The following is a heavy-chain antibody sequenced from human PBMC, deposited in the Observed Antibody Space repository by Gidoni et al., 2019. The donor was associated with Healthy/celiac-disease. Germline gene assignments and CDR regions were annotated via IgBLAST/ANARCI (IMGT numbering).Heavy chain of an antibody. CDR1: GFTFSIYS. D-gene: IGHD3-9*01. CDR3: AKDRHDILTGSHPNAFDI. CDR2: ISGSGGST. J-gene: IGHJ3*02. Sequence: EVQLLESGGGLVQPGGSLRLSCAASGFTFSIYSMSWVRQAPGKGLEWVSAISGSGGSTYYADSVKGRFTISRDNSKNTLYLQMNSLRAEDTAVYYCAKDRHDILTGSHPNAFDIWGQGTMVTVSS. V-gene: IGHV3-23*01.